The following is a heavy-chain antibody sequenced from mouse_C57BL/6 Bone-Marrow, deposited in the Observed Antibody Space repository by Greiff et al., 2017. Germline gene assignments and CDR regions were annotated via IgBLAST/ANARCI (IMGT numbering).Heavy chain of an antibody. D-gene: IGHD1-1*01. CDR1: GYTFTSYW. V-gene: IGHV1-64*01. Sequence: QVQLQQPGAELVKPGASVKLSCTASGYTFTSYWMHWVKQRPGQGLEWIGMIHPNSGSTNYNEKFKSKATLTVDKSSSTAYMQLSSLTSEDSAVYYCARPLYYYGSGGFAYWGQGTLVTVSA. J-gene: IGHJ3*01. CDR2: IHPNSGST. CDR3: ARPLYYYGSGGFAY.